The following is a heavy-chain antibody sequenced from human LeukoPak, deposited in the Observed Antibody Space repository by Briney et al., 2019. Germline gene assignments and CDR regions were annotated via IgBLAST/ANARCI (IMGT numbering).Heavy chain of an antibody. CDR2: IDEDGTEK. D-gene: IGHD6-13*01. Sequence: VGSLRFSRAATAFSIRSDWMNWVRLALGKRLEWVAGIDEDGTEKYYVESVKGRFTISRDNAKKSVYLQMNSLRADDTAVYYCTRAITAVDSYWGQGTLVTVSS. CDR3: TRAITAVDSY. CDR1: AFSIRSDW. J-gene: IGHJ4*02. V-gene: IGHV3-7*02.